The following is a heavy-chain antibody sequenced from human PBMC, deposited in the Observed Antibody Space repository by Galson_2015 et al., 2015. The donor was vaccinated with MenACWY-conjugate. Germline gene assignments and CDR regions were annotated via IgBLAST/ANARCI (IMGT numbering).Heavy chain of an antibody. CDR1: GGTFSSYT. V-gene: IGHV1-69*04. J-gene: IGHJ4*02. CDR2: LIPIFDIT. Sequence: QSGAEVKMPGSSVRVSCKASGGTFSSYTIGWVRQAPGQQLEWMGSLIPIFDITNYAQQFQGRVTFTADKSTGTAYMELRSLRSGDTGIYYCARESVIRGGLLDYWGQGTLVTVS. D-gene: IGHD3-10*01. CDR3: ARESVIRGGLLDY.